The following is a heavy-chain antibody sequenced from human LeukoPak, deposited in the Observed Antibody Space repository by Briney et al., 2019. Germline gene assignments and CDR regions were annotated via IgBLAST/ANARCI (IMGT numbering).Heavy chain of an antibody. CDR2: TYHKSRWHN. V-gene: IGHV6-1*01. CDR1: GDSVSSNSAA. D-gene: IGHD3-9*01. J-gene: IGHJ4*02. Sequence: SQTLSITWGISGDSVSSNSAAWNWIRQSPSRRLQWLGRTYHKSRWHNDYAVSVKSRITINADTSKNQFSLQLNSVTPEDTAFYFKQKTAYDILTGSTLWYFDHWGQGTLVTVSS. CDR3: QKTAYDILTGSTLWYFDH.